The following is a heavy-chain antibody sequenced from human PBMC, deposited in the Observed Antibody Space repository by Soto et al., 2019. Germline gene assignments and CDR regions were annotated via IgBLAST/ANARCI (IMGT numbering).Heavy chain of an antibody. V-gene: IGHV1-2*04. J-gene: IGHJ6*03. D-gene: IGHD1-20*01. CDR2: INPNSGGT. Sequence: GASVKVSCKASGYTFTGYYMHWVRQAPGQGLEWMGWINPNSGGTNYAQKFQGWVTMTRDTSISTAYMELSRLRSDDTAVYYCARDRGAHNWRYGGPPPPYYMDVWGKGTTVTISS. CDR1: GYTFTGYY. CDR3: ARDRGAHNWRYGGPPPPYYMDV.